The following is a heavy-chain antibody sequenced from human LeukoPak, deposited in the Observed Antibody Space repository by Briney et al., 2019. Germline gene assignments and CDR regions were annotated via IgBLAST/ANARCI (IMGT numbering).Heavy chain of an antibody. V-gene: IGHV4-59*08. D-gene: IGHD6-19*01. CDR1: GGSISSYY. Sequence: SETLSLTCTVSGGSISSYYWSWIRQPPGKGLEWIGYIYYNGSTNYNPSLKSRVTISVDTSKNQFSLKLSSVTAADTAVYYCARTHGGSGRSYFDYWGQGTLVTVSS. CDR3: ARTHGGSGRSYFDY. CDR2: IYYNGST. J-gene: IGHJ4*02.